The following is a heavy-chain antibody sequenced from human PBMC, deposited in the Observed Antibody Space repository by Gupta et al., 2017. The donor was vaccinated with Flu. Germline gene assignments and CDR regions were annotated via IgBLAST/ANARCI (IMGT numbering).Heavy chain of an antibody. CDR3: AKDGSGSYYYYYYYMDV. CDR2: ISWNSGSI. CDR1: TFDDYA. D-gene: IGHD1-26*01. V-gene: IGHV3-9*01. Sequence: TFDDYAMHWVRQAPGKGLEWVSGISWNSGSIGYADSVKGRFTISRDNAKNSLYLQMNSLRAEDTALYYCAKDGSGSYYYYYYYMDVWGKGTTVTVSS. J-gene: IGHJ6*03.